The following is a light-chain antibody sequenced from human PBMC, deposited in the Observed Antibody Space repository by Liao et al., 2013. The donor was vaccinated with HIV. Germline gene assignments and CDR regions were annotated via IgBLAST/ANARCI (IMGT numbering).Light chain of an antibody. CDR1: NIEGKS. Sequence: SYVLTQPPSVSVAPGNTARITCGANNIEGKSVHWYQQRPGQAPLLVIYYDSDRPSGIPERFSGSNSGNTATLTISRVEAGDEADYYCQVWDSSSDHLVFGTGTKVTVL. V-gene: IGLV3-21*01. CDR2: YDS. CDR3: QVWDSSSDHLV. J-gene: IGLJ1*01.